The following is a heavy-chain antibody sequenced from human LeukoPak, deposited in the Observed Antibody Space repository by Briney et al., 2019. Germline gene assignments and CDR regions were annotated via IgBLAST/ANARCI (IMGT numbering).Heavy chain of an antibody. D-gene: IGHD5-18*01. CDR2: ISYDGSNK. Sequence: GGSLRLSCAASGFTFSSYGMHWVRQAPGKGLEWVAVISYDGSNKYCADSVKGRFTISRDNSKNTLYLQMNSLRAEDTAVYYCAKDQSDTAKVTGTLDYWGQGTLVTVSS. J-gene: IGHJ4*02. CDR1: GFTFSSYG. V-gene: IGHV3-30*18. CDR3: AKDQSDTAKVTGTLDY.